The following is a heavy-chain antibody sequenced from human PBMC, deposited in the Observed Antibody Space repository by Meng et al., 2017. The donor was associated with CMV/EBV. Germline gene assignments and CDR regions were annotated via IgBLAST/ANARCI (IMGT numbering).Heavy chain of an antibody. CDR1: GGSISSGSYY. V-gene: IGHV4-61*02. CDR3: ASVQGLGVS. Sequence: QGRLQGSGPGLVKPSQTLSLTCTVSGGSISSGSYYWSWIRQPAGKGLEWIGRIYTSGSTNYNPSLKSRVTISVDTSKNQFSLKLSSVTAADTAVYYCASVQGLGVSWGQGTLVTVSS. D-gene: IGHD3-10*01. CDR2: IYTSGST. J-gene: IGHJ4*02.